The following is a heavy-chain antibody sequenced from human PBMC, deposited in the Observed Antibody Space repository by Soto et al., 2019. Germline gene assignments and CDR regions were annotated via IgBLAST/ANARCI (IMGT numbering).Heavy chain of an antibody. CDR1: GGSISSYY. Sequence: PSETLSLTCTVSGGSISSYYWSWIRQPPGKGLEWIGYIYYSVSTNYNPSLKSRVTISVDTSKNQFSLKLSSVTAADTAIYYCAKAGGSGSYYAERDYYFDYWGQGTLVTVSS. CDR2: IYYSVST. D-gene: IGHD3-10*01. V-gene: IGHV4-59*08. J-gene: IGHJ4*02. CDR3: AKAGGSGSYYAERDYYFDY.